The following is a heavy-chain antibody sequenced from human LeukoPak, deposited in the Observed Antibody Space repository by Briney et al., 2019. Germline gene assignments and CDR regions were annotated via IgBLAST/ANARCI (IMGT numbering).Heavy chain of an antibody. J-gene: IGHJ4*02. CDR3: ARERKITSFGVACDY. CDR2: INPNGGGT. V-gene: IGHV1-2*06. D-gene: IGHD3-3*01. Sequence: ASVKVSCKASGYTFSGYYMHWVRQAPGLGLEWMGRINPNGGGTNYAQRLQGRVTMTNDTSISTAYMELSSLRSDDTAVYYCARERKITSFGVACDYWGQGTLVTVSS. CDR1: GYTFSGYY.